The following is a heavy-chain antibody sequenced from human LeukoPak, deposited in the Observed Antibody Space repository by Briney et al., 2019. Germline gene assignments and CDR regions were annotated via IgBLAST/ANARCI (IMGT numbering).Heavy chain of an antibody. Sequence: PGGSLRLSCSASGFPFSSYGMDWVRQAPGKDLEWVSYISSSSNYIYSADSVKGRFTISRDNAKNSLYLHMNGLRAEDSAVYYCARDGLTETTRDSDYWGQGTLVTVSS. CDR3: ARDGLTETTRDSDY. J-gene: IGHJ4*02. D-gene: IGHD4-11*01. CDR1: GFPFSSYG. CDR2: ISSSSNYI. V-gene: IGHV3-21*01.